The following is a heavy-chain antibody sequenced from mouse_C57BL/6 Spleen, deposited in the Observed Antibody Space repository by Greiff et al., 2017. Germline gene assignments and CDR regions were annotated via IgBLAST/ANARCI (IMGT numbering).Heavy chain of an antibody. D-gene: IGHD2-1*01. Sequence: QVQLQQPGAELVRPGSSVKLSCKASGYTFTSYWMHWVKQRPIQGLEWIGNIDPSDSETHYNQKFKDKATLTVDQSSSTAYMQLSSLTSEDSAVYYCARFLYGNYGGYFDVWGTGTTVTVSS. CDR3: ARFLYGNYGGYFDV. V-gene: IGHV1-52*01. CDR1: GYTFTSYW. CDR2: IDPSDSET. J-gene: IGHJ1*03.